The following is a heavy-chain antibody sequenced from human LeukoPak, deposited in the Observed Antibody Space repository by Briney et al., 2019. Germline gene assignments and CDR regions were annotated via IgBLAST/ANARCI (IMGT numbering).Heavy chain of an antibody. J-gene: IGHJ4*02. CDR1: GGSISSYY. CDR3: ARGCPKYYYDSSGLLDY. Sequence: SETLSLTCTVSGGSISSYYWSWIRQPPGKGLEWIGYIYYSGSTNYNPSLKSRVTISVDTSKNQFSLKLSSVTAADTAVYHCARGCPKYYYDSSGLLDYWGQGTLVTVSS. CDR2: IYYSGST. D-gene: IGHD3-22*01. V-gene: IGHV4-59*01.